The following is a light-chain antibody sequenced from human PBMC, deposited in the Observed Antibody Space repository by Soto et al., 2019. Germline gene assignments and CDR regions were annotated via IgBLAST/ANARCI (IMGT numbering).Light chain of an antibody. J-gene: IGKJ2*01. CDR3: QQYNIGYT. Sequence: IPMTQSPSTLSASVGDRVTITCRASQSINKWVAWFQQKSGRAPKLLIYDAATLQSGVPSRFSGTGSGTDFSLTISSLQTEDFATYYCQQYNIGYTFGQGTRLDIK. CDR2: DAA. V-gene: IGKV1-5*01. CDR1: QSINKW.